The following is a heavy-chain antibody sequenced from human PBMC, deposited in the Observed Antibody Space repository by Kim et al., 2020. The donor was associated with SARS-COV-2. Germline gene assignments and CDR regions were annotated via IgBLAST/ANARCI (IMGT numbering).Heavy chain of an antibody. D-gene: IGHD3-10*02. CDR3: SRGLWTVITLSSYYMDV. J-gene: IGHJ6*03. Sequence: ASVKVSCKDSGYTFTRHDITWVRQATGQGLEWMGWMNPKSGYTGFAQKFQGRVTMTRDTSISPAYMELSSLRSEDTAVYYFSRGLWTVITLSSYYMDVWG. CDR2: MNPKSGYT. CDR1: GYTFTRHD. V-gene: IGHV1-8*01.